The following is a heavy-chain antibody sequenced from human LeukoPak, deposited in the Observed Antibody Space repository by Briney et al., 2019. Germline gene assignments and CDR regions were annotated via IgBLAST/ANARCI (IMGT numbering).Heavy chain of an antibody. CDR2: ISGSGGST. D-gene: IGHD2-2*01. CDR3: ANDISSTSCYASICYVY. CDR1: GFTFSSYA. Sequence: GGSLRLSCAASGFTFSSYAMSWVRQAPGKGLEWVSAISGSGGSTYYADSVKGRFTISRDNSKNTLYLQMNSLRAEDTAVYYCANDISSTSCYASICYVYWGQGTLVTVSS. V-gene: IGHV3-23*01. J-gene: IGHJ4*02.